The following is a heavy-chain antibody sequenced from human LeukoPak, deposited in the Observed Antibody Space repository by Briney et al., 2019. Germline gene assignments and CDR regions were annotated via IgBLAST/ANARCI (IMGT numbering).Heavy chain of an antibody. D-gene: IGHD3-10*01. CDR2: INQDGSEK. CDR1: GFTFSSYW. V-gene: IGHV3-7*03. J-gene: IGHJ4*02. Sequence: GGSLRLFCAASGFTFSSYWMHWVRQAPGKGLEWVANINQDGSEKYYVDSVRGRFTISRDNAENSLYLQMNSLRAEDTAVYYCVRAIGANVSYWGQGTLVTVSS. CDR3: VRAIGANVSY.